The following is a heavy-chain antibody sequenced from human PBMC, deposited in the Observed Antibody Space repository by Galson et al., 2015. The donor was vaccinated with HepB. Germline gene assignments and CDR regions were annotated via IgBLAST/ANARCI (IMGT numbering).Heavy chain of an antibody. CDR2: IYYSGST. D-gene: IGHD6-13*01. V-gene: IGHV4-39*07. J-gene: IGHJ6*02. CDR1: GGSISSSSYY. Sequence: SETLSLTCTVSGGSISSSSYYWGWIRQPPGKGLEWIGSIYYSGSTYYNPSLKSRVTISVDTSKNQFSLKLSSVTAADTAVYYCASVAAAGTGRYYYYGMDVWGQGTTVTVSS. CDR3: ASVAAAGTGRYYYYGMDV.